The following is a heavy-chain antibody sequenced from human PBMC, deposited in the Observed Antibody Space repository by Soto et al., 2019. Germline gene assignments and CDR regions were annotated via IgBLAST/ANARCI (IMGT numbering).Heavy chain of an antibody. J-gene: IGHJ4*02. CDR1: GYSFTGYW. D-gene: IGHD6-19*01. V-gene: IGHV5-10-1*01. Sequence: GESLKISCKGSGYSFTGYWISWVRQMPGKGLEWMGRIDPSDSYTNYSPSFQGHVTISADKSISTAYLQWSSLKASDTAMYYCARSSYSSGPISAPFDYWGQGTLVTVSS. CDR2: IDPSDSYT. CDR3: ARSSYSSGPISAPFDY.